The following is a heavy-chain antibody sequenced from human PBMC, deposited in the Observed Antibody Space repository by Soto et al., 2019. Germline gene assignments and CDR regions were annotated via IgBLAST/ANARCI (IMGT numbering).Heavy chain of an antibody. J-gene: IGHJ4*02. CDR1: GASITYGGYS. CDR3: ARGRGSDSFDY. Sequence: PSETLSLTCTVSGASITYGGYSWSWIRQTPGKGLEWIGYINHLETTFYNPSFESRLTLSIDRAKNQFSLNVNSMSAADRAVYFCARGRGSDSFDYWGQGILVTVSS. V-gene: IGHV4-30-2*01. D-gene: IGHD1-26*01. CDR2: INHLETT.